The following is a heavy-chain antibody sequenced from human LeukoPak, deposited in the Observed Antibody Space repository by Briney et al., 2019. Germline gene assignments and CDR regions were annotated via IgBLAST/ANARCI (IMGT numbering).Heavy chain of an antibody. CDR2: FYYSGNT. D-gene: IGHD6-19*01. V-gene: IGHV4-59*02. CDR1: GGSVSTYY. CDR3: ARGLSIAVADTKPYYFDY. J-gene: IGHJ4*02. Sequence: SETLSLTCTVSGGSVSTYYWNWVRQPPGKGLEWIGFFYYSGNTNYNPSLKSRVTISVDTSKNQFSPRLDSVTAADTAVYYCARGLSIAVADTKPYYFDYWGQGTLVTVSS.